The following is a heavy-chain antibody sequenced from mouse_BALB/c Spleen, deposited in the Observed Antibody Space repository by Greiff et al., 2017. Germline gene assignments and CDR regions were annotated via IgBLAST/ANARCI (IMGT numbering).Heavy chain of an antibody. J-gene: IGHJ3*01. V-gene: IGHV5-4*02. Sequence: EVKVEESGGGLVKPGGSLKLSCAASGFTFSDYYMYWVRQTPEKRLEWVATISDGGSYTYYPDSVKGRFTISRDNAKNNLYLQMSSLKSEDTAMYYCAREGDYDAYWGQGTLVTVSA. D-gene: IGHD2-4*01. CDR2: ISDGGSYT. CDR3: AREGDYDAY. CDR1: GFTFSDYY.